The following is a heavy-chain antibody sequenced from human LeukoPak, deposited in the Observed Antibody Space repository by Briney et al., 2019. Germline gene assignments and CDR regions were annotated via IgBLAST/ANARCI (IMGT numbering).Heavy chain of an antibody. V-gene: IGHV3-48*03. CDR3: ARDYRGRRGFDY. CDR2: ISSSGSTI. J-gene: IGHJ4*02. D-gene: IGHD3-10*01. CDR1: GFTFSSYE. Sequence: GGSLRLSCAASGFTFSSYEMNWVRQAPGKGLEWVSYISSSGSTIYYADSVKGRFTISRDNSKNTLYLQMNSLRAEDTAVYYCARDYRGRRGFDYWGQGTLVTVSS.